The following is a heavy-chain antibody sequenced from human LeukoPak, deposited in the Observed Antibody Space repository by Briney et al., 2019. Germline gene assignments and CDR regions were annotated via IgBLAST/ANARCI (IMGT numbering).Heavy chain of an antibody. CDR1: GDSISSSRYY. D-gene: IGHD3-10*01. Sequence: ETLSLTCTVSGDSISSSRYYWGWIRQPPGKGLEWVANIKQDGSEKNYVESVKGRFTISRDNAKNSLYLQTNSLRAEDTAVYYCARAGQEWFGELGFDQWGQGTLVTVSS. CDR2: IKQDGSEK. CDR3: ARAGQEWFGELGFDQ. J-gene: IGHJ4*02. V-gene: IGHV3-7*01.